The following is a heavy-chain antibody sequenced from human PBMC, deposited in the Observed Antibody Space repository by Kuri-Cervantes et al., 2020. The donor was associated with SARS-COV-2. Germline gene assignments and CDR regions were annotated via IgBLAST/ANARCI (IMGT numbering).Heavy chain of an antibody. CDR2: ISDDGSKK. CDR1: GFTFSNYG. CDR3: AKSFFTVGGLSF. J-gene: IGHJ4*02. Sequence: GGSLRLSCAASGFTFSNYGMNWVRQAPGKGLEWVAVISDDGSKKYYADSVKGRFTISRDNSENTLYQQMNSLSAEATAVYYSAKSFFTVGGLSFWGQGTLVTVSS. V-gene: IGHV3-30*18. D-gene: IGHD2-15*01.